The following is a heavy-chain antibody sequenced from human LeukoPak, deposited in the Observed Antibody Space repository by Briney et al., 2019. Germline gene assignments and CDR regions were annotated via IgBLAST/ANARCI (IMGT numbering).Heavy chain of an antibody. CDR1: GGSFSGYY. CDR3: ARVGRGYCSSTSCRRRGWFDP. Sequence: PSETLCLTCAVYGGSFSGYYWSWIRQPPGKGLEWIGEINHSGSTNYYPSLKSRVTISVDTSKNQFSLKLSSVTAADTAMYYCARVGRGYCSSTSCRRRGWFDPWGQGTLVTVSS. CDR2: INHSGST. D-gene: IGHD2-2*01. J-gene: IGHJ5*02. V-gene: IGHV4-34*01.